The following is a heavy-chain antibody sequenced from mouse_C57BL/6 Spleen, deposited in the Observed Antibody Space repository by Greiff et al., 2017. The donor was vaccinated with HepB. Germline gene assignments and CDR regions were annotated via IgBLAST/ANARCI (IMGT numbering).Heavy chain of an antibody. CDR2: ISSGGDYI. CDR3: TSGSSFYAMDY. V-gene: IGHV5-9-1*02. Sequence: EVQLVESGEGVVKPGGSLKLSCAASGFTFSSYAMSWVRQTPEKRLEWVAYISSGGDYIYYADTGKGRFTISRDNARNTLYVQMSSLKCEDTAMYDCTSGSSFYAMDYWGQGPAVTVSS. CDR1: GFTFSSYA. J-gene: IGHJ4*01. D-gene: IGHD1-1*01.